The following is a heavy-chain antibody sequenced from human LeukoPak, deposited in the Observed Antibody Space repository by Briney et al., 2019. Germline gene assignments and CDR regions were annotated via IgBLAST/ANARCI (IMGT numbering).Heavy chain of an antibody. D-gene: IGHD2-21*02. CDR3: ARDGFLGPVTAYLDY. J-gene: IGHJ4*02. V-gene: IGHV3-74*01. CDR1: GFTFRSYA. CDR2: VKSDGSST. Sequence: GGSLRLSCAASGFTFRSYAMHWVRQAPGKGLVWVSRVKSDGSSTTYADSVKGRFTISRDNARNTLYLQMRGLRAEDTAVYYCARDGFLGPVTAYLDYWGQGTPVTVSS.